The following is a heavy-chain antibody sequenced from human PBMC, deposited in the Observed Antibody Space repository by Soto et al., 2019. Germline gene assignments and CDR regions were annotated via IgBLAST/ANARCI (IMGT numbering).Heavy chain of an antibody. D-gene: IGHD2-15*01. CDR1: QFTFSAYD. CDR2: ISSSGNTI. V-gene: IGHV3-48*03. J-gene: IGHJ4*02. CDR3: AKGSSRDIPIGR. Sequence: GGSLRLSCAASQFTFSAYDMNWVRQAPGKGLEWVSYISSSGNTIHYADSVKGRFTISRDNAKNSLFLQMNSVRAEDTAVYYCAKGSSRDIPIGRWGQGTMVTVSS.